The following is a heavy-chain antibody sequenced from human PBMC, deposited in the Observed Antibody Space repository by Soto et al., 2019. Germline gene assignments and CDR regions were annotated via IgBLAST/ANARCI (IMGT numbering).Heavy chain of an antibody. J-gene: IGHJ4*02. CDR3: ARHEACSSTSCSPGSFDY. Sequence: QLQLQESGPGLVKPSETLSLTCTVSGGSISSSSYYWGWIRQPPGKGLEWIGSIYYSGSTYYNPSLKSRVTISVDTSKNQFSLKLSSVTAADTAVYYCARHEACSSTSCSPGSFDYWGQGTLVTVSS. D-gene: IGHD2-2*01. CDR1: GGSISSSSYY. V-gene: IGHV4-39*01. CDR2: IYYSGST.